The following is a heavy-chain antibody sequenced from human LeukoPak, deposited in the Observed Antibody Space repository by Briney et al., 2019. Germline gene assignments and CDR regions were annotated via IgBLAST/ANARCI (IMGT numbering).Heavy chain of an antibody. CDR1: GYTFSDYY. CDR2: INPNSGAT. V-gene: IGHV1-2*02. J-gene: IGHJ4*02. Sequence: ASVKVSSRSSGYTFSDYYIHWLRQAPGQGLEWMGWINPNSGATVYSQNFQGRVTMTRDTSISTAYMDLSTLRSDDTALYYCTRENYWGQGTQVTVSS. CDR3: TRENY.